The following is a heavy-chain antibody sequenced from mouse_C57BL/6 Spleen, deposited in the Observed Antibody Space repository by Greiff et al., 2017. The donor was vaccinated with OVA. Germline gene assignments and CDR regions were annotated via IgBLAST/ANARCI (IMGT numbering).Heavy chain of an antibody. D-gene: IGHD2-2*01. CDR2: IYPGSGST. CDR3: ARGGYDVYAMDY. J-gene: IGHJ4*01. Sequence: QVHVKQPGAELVKPGASVKMSCKASGYTFTSYWITWVKQRPGQGLEWIGDIYPGSGSTNYNEKFKSKATLTVDTSSSTAYMQLSSLTSEDSAVYYCARGGYDVYAMDYWGQGTSVTVSS. CDR1: GYTFTSYW. V-gene: IGHV1-55*01.